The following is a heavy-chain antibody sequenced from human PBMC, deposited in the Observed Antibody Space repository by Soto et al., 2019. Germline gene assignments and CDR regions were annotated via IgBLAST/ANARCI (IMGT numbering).Heavy chain of an antibody. V-gene: IGHV1-3*01. CDR1: GYSFTNST. Sequence: ASVKVSCKISGYSFTNSTIHWVRQAPGQSLEWMGWINGGSGHTRYSQKFQARVTLTKDTSASSAYMELSSLRSEDTAVYYCARVLTPNWFDPWGKGTLVTVSS. J-gene: IGHJ5*02. CDR3: ARVLTPNWFDP. CDR2: INGGSGHT.